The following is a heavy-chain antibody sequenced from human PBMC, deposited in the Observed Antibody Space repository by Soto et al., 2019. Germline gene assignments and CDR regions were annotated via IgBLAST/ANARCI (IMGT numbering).Heavy chain of an antibody. Sequence: SETLSLTCTVSGGSVSSGAYYWTWIRQRPGKGLEWIGHIYYSGSTYYSPSLKSRLSISLGTSKNQFSLRLSSVTAADTAMYYCARARLRAVYAFDIWGQGTMVTVSS. CDR1: GGSVSSGAYY. J-gene: IGHJ3*02. CDR2: IYYSGST. V-gene: IGHV4-31*03. CDR3: ARARLRAVYAFDI. D-gene: IGHD5-12*01.